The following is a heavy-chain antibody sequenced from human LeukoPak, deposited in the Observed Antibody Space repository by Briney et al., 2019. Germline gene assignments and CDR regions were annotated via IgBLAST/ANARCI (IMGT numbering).Heavy chain of an antibody. CDR2: IRYDGSNK. CDR1: GFTFNSYG. J-gene: IGHJ6*03. CDR3: AKEYDSSGYYAPYYYYYMDV. D-gene: IGHD3-22*01. Sequence: GGSLRLSCAASGFTFNSYGMHWVRQAPGKGLEWVTFIRYDGSNKFYADSVKGRFTISRDDSKNTLYLQMNSLRAEDTAVYYCAKEYDSSGYYAPYYYYYMDVWGKGSTVTISS. V-gene: IGHV3-30*02.